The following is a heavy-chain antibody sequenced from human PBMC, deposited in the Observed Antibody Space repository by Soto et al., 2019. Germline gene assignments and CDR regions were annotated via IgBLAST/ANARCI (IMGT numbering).Heavy chain of an antibody. D-gene: IGHD2-21*02. CDR2: MSSSAGRT. CDR1: GVTVSSYA. J-gene: IGHJ6*02. Sequence: EVQLLESGGGLLQPGGSLRLSCAVSGVTVSSYAMNWVRQAPGKGLEWVSTMSSSAGRTYYADSVKGRFTISRDNSKNTLYLQMNGLRAEDTAVYYCARVCGGDCHHGMDVWGQGTTVTVSS. CDR3: ARVCGGDCHHGMDV. V-gene: IGHV3-23*01.